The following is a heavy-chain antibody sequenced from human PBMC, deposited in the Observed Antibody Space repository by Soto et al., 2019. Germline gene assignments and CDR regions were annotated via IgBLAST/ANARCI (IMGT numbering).Heavy chain of an antibody. V-gene: IGHV3-23*01. CDR3: AGPVDYAEAFDI. CDR2: ISCIGGSI. Sequence: PRLSCAACGFTFSSYAMSCVSQAPGKGLEWVSSISCIGGSIYYADSVKGRLNISRDNSKNTLYLQMNSMRAEDKAVYYCAGPVDYAEAFDIWGQGTMVTVSS. CDR1: GFTFSSYA. D-gene: IGHD4-17*01. J-gene: IGHJ3*02.